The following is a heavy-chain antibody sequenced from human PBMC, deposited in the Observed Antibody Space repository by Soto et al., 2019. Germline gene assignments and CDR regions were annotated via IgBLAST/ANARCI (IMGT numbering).Heavy chain of an antibody. Sequence: GGSLRLSCAASEFTFSSYVIYWVRQAPGKGLEYVSSISSNGDTTYYANSVKGRFTVSRDNSKNTVYLHMGSLRAEDTALYYCAREGSRNAFDIWGQGTTVTVSS. D-gene: IGHD3-10*01. CDR3: AREGSRNAFDI. CDR1: EFTFSSYV. J-gene: IGHJ3*02. V-gene: IGHV3-64*01. CDR2: ISSNGDTT.